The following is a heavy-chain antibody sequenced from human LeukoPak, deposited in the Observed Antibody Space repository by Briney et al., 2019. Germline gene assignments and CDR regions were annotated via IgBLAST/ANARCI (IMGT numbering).Heavy chain of an antibody. CDR1: GYTFTSYD. V-gene: IGHV1-8*01. Sequence: ASVKVSCKASGYTFTSYDINWVRQATGQGLEWMRWMNPNSGNTGYAQKFQGRVTMTKNTSITTAYMELSSLRSEDTAVYYCARALSWTTDSYYYMDVWGKGTTVTVSS. CDR2: MNPNSGNT. J-gene: IGHJ6*03. D-gene: IGHD3/OR15-3a*01. CDR3: ARALSWTTDSYYYMDV.